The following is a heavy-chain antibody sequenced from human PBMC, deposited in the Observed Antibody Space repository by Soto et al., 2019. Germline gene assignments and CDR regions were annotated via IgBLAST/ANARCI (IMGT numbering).Heavy chain of an antibody. CDR3: ARGTLTIFGVSDAFDI. V-gene: IGHV1-69*13. Sequence: SVKVSCKASGGTFSSYAIIWARQAPGQGLEWMGGIIPIFGTANYAQKFQGRVTITADESTSTAYMELSSLRSEDTAVYYCARGTLTIFGVSDAFDIWGQGTMVTVSS. D-gene: IGHD3-3*01. J-gene: IGHJ3*02. CDR2: IIPIFGTA. CDR1: GGTFSSYA.